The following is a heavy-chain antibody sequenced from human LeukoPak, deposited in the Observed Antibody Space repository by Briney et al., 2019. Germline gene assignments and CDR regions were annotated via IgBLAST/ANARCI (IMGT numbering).Heavy chain of an antibody. D-gene: IGHD3-22*01. Sequence: SETLSLTCAVYGGSFSGYYWSWIRQPPGKGLEWIGEINHSGSTNYNPSLKSRVTISVDTSKNQFSLKLSTVTAADTAVYYCARGRAYYDSSGYYYGYWGQGTLVTVSS. CDR2: INHSGST. V-gene: IGHV4-34*01. J-gene: IGHJ4*02. CDR3: ARGRAYYDSSGYYYGY. CDR1: GGSFSGYY.